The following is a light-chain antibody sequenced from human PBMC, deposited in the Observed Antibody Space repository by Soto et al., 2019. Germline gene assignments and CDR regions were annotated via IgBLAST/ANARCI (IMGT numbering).Light chain of an antibody. J-gene: IGKJ5*01. Sequence: EIVLTQSPGTLSLSPGERAALSCRASQSVSSSYLAWYQQKPGQAPRLLIYGASSRATGIPDRSSGSGSGTDFTLTISRLKPEDFAVYYCQQYGSSPLTFGQGTRLEIK. V-gene: IGKV3-20*01. CDR3: QQYGSSPLT. CDR2: GAS. CDR1: QSVSSSY.